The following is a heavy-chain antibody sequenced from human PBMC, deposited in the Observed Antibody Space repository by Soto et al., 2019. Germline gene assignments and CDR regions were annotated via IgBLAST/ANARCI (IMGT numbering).Heavy chain of an antibody. D-gene: IGHD3-10*01. CDR3: ARGVPKNIWFGDVSTLGHNWFDP. CDR1: GYTFTSYA. Sequence: ASVKVSCKASGYTFTSYAMHWVRQAPGQRLEWMGWINAGNGNTKYSQKFQGRVTITRDTSASTAYMELSSLRSEDTAVYYCARGVPKNIWFGDVSTLGHNWFDPWGQGTLVTVS. CDR2: INAGNGNT. J-gene: IGHJ5*02. V-gene: IGHV1-3*01.